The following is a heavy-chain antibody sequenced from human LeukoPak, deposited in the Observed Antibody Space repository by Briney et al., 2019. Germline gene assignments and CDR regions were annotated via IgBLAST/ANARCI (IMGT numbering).Heavy chain of an antibody. V-gene: IGHV1-2*02. CDR3: ARFPRYYYYMDV. J-gene: IGHJ6*03. Sequence: GPVKVSCKASGYTFTGYYMHWVRQAPGQGLEWMGWINPNSGGTNYAQKFQGRVTMTRDTSISTAYMELSRLRSDDTAVYYCARFPRYYYYMDVWGKGTTVTVSS. CDR2: INPNSGGT. CDR1: GYTFTGYY.